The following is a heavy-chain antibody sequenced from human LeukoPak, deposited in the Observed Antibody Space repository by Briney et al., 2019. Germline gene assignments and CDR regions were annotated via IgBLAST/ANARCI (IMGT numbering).Heavy chain of an antibody. D-gene: IGHD3-10*01. CDR3: AKDQNYYGSGRRANWFDP. J-gene: IGHJ5*02. CDR2: ISYDGSNK. V-gene: IGHV3-30*18. Sequence: GGSLRLSCAASGFTFSNHGMNWVRQAPGKGLEWVAVISYDGSNKYYADSVKGRFTISRDNSKNTLYLQMNSLRAEDAAVYYCAKDQNYYGSGRRANWFDPWGQGTLVTVSS. CDR1: GFTFSNHG.